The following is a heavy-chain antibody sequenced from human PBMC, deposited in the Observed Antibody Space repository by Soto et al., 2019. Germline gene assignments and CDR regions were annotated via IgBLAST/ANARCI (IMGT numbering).Heavy chain of an antibody. CDR3: ARIQPGYSSSWSPWEGVERREHFDY. CDR1: GFSLSNARMG. J-gene: IGHJ4*02. D-gene: IGHD6-13*01. CDR2: IFSNDEK. Sequence: QVTLKESGPVLVKPTETLTLTCTVSGFSLSNARMGVSWIRQPPGKALEWLAHIFSNDEKSYSTSLKSRLTISKDTSKSQVVLTMTNMDPVDTATYYCARIQPGYSSSWSPWEGVERREHFDYWGQGTLVTVSS. V-gene: IGHV2-26*01.